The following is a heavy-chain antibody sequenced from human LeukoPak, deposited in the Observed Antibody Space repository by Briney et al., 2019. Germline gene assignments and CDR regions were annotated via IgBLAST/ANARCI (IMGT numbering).Heavy chain of an antibody. D-gene: IGHD1-26*01. CDR1: GFTFTDYW. V-gene: IGHV3-74*03. CDR3: AKDHLVGATTDY. CDR2: INGDLTNT. Sequence: GGSLRLSCAASGFTFTDYWMHWVRQVAGKGLVWVSRINGDLTNTTYADSVKGRFTISRDNAKNTLYLQMNSLRAEDTAMYYCAKDHLVGATTDYWGQGTLVTVSS. J-gene: IGHJ4*02.